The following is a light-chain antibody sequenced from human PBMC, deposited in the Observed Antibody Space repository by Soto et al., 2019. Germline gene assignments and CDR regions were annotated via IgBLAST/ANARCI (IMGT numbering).Light chain of an antibody. CDR2: DAS. CDR1: QSFSSY. Sequence: EIVLTQSPATLSLSPGERATLSCRASQSFSSYLAWYQQKPGQAPRLLIYDASKRATGIPARFSGRGSGTDFTLTISSLAPEDFAVYNCQQRSNWPPVITFGQGTRLEMK. V-gene: IGKV3-11*01. J-gene: IGKJ5*01. CDR3: QQRSNWPPVIT.